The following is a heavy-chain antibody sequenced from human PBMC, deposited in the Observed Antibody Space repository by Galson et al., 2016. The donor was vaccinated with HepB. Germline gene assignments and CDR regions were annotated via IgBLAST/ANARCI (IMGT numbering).Heavy chain of an antibody. CDR3: ARDSSWGYFDS. J-gene: IGHJ4*02. CDR2: TDKKESSK. Sequence: SLRLSCAASGFSFSDYPMPWVRQAPGKGLEWVAVTDKKESSKYYADSVKGRFTISKDNSKSTLHLQMNSLRAEDTAVYYCARDSSWGYFDSWGQGTLVTVSS. CDR1: GFSFSDYP. V-gene: IGHV3-33*01. D-gene: IGHD6-13*01.